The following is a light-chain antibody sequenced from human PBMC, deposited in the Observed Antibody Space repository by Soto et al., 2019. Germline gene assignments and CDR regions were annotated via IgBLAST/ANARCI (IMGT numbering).Light chain of an antibody. Sequence: EIVMTQSPATLSVSPGERATLSCRASQSVSSNLAWYQQKPGQAPRLLIYGASTRATGIPARFSGSGSGTEFTLAISSLQSGDFAVYYCQQYKDWPPHTFGQGTKLEIK. CDR1: QSVSSN. CDR2: GAS. CDR3: QQYKDWPPHT. V-gene: IGKV3-15*01. J-gene: IGKJ2*01.